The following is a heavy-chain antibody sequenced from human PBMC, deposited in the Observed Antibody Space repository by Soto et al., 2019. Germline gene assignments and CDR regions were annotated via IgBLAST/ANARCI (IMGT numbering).Heavy chain of an antibody. V-gene: IGHV4-34*01. Sequence: PSETLSLTCPVYGGSFSGYYWSWIRQPPGKGLEWIGEINHSGSTNYNPSLKSRVTISVDTSKNQFSLKLSSVTAADTAVYYCARGGHVLRFLEWLNNWFDPWGQGTLVTVSS. CDR3: ARGGHVLRFLEWLNNWFDP. CDR2: INHSGST. CDR1: GGSFSGYY. J-gene: IGHJ5*02. D-gene: IGHD3-3*01.